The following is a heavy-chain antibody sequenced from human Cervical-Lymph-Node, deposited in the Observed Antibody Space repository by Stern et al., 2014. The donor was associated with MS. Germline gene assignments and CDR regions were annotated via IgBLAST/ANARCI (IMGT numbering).Heavy chain of an antibody. J-gene: IGHJ4*02. CDR2: INPNTGGT. V-gene: IGHV1-2*06. CDR3: TVVATIKDFDY. D-gene: IGHD5-12*01. CDR1: GYNFKVYY. Sequence: QVQLVQSGAEVQKPGASVKVSCKTSGYNFKVYYLHWMRQAPGQGLEWVGRINPNTGGTNYAPRFQDRVKMTRDISITTAYMELSRLRSDDTAVYYCTVVATIKDFDYWGQGTLVTVSS.